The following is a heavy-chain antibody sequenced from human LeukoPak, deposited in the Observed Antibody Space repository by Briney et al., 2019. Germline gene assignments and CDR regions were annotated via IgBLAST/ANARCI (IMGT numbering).Heavy chain of an antibody. CDR1: GGSFSGYY. CDR2: INHSGST. Sequence: SETLSLTCAVYGGSFSGYYWSWIRQPPGKGLEWIGEINHSGSTNYNPSLKSRVTISVDTSKNQFSLELSSVTAADTAVYYCASRYYYGSGRRYYFDYWGQGTLVTVSS. CDR3: ASRYYYGSGRRYYFDY. J-gene: IGHJ4*02. D-gene: IGHD3-10*01. V-gene: IGHV4-34*01.